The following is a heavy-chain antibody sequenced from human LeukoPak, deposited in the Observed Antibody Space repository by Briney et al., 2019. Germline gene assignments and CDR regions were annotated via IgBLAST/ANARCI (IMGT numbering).Heavy chain of an antibody. D-gene: IGHD6-13*01. V-gene: IGHV4-39*01. J-gene: IGHJ4*02. CDR1: SGSISSTSYY. CDR3: ARRYSSSWYAFDY. Sequence: SETLSLTCTVSSGSISSTSYYWGWIRQPPGKGLEWIGSIYYSGSTYYNPSLKSRVTISVDTSKNQFSLKLSSVTAADTAVYYCARRYSSSWYAFDYWGQGTLVTVSS. CDR2: IYYSGST.